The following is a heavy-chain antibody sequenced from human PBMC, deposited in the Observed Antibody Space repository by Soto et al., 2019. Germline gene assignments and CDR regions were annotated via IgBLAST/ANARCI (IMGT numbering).Heavy chain of an antibody. V-gene: IGHV3-23*01. D-gene: IGHD2-2*01. Sequence: LRLSCAASGFTFSSYAMSWVRQAPGKGLEWVSAISGSGGSTYYADSVKGRFTISRDNSKNTLYLQMNSLRAEDTAVYYCAKRLAGNIVVVPAATIDYWGQGTLVTVSS. CDR1: GFTFSSYA. J-gene: IGHJ4*02. CDR3: AKRLAGNIVVVPAATIDY. CDR2: ISGSGGST.